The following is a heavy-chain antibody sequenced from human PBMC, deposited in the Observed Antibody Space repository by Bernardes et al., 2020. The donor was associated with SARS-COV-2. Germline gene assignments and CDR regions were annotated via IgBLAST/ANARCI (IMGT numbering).Heavy chain of an antibody. J-gene: IGHJ4*02. CDR3: ARIITIFGVVPTHFDY. CDR2: IYYSGST. Sequence: SETLSLTCTVSGGSISSSSYYWGWIRQPPGKGLEWIGSIYYSGSTYYNPSLKSRVTISVDTSKNQFSLKLSSVTAADTAVYYCARIITIFGVVPTHFDYWGQGTLVTVSS. D-gene: IGHD3-3*01. CDR1: GGSISSSSYY. V-gene: IGHV4-39*01.